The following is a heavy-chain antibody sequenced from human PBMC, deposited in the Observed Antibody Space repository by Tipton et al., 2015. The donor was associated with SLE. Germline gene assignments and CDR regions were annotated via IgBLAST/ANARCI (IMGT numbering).Heavy chain of an antibody. CDR3: ARGQTGEFGWFGP. D-gene: IGHD7-27*01. CDR1: GGSISSYY. CDR2: IYTSGST. V-gene: IGHV4-4*07. Sequence: TLSLTCTVSGGSISSYYWSWIRQPAGKGLEWIGRIYTSGSTNYNPSLKSRVSISADMSKNQFSLKLSSVTAADTAVYYCARGQTGEFGWFGPWGQGTLVTVSS. J-gene: IGHJ5*02.